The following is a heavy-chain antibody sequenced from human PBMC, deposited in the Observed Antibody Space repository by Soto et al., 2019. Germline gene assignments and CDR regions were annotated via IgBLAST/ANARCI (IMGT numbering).Heavy chain of an antibody. CDR2: INHSGST. D-gene: IGHD3-10*01. V-gene: IGHV4-34*01. Sequence: PSETLSLTCAVYGGSFSGYYWSWIRQPPGKGLEWIGEINHSGSTNYNPSLKSRVTISVDTSKNQFSLKLSSVTAADTAVYYCARGLRMVRGVIVAWGQGTLVTVSS. CDR3: ARGLRMVRGVIVA. CDR1: GGSFSGYY. J-gene: IGHJ5*02.